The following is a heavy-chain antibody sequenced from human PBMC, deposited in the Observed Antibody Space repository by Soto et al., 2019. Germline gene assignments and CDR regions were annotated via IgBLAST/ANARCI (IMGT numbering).Heavy chain of an antibody. CDR1: GFTFSNYA. J-gene: IGHJ6*02. CDR2: ISGSGGST. Sequence: VQLLESGGDLVQPGGSLRLSCEASGFTFSNYAMSWVRQAPGKGLEWVSVISGSGGSTNYAESAKGRFTISRDNSMDTLYLQMNSLRAEDTAVYYCARVFYYDILTGKSYNMDVWGQGTTVIVSS. V-gene: IGHV3-23*01. CDR3: ARVFYYDILTGKSYNMDV. D-gene: IGHD3-9*01.